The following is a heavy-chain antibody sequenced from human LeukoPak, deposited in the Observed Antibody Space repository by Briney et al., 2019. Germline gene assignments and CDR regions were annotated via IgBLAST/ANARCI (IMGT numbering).Heavy chain of an antibody. Sequence: PGGSLRLPCAASGFTFSSYAMHWVRQAPGKGLEWVAVISYDGSNKYYADSVKGRFTISRDNSKNTLYLQMNSLRAEDTAVYYCARDKTGWAMVLDYWGQGTLVTVSS. D-gene: IGHD4/OR15-4a*01. CDR2: ISYDGSNK. CDR1: GFTFSSYA. V-gene: IGHV3-30-3*01. J-gene: IGHJ4*02. CDR3: ARDKTGWAMVLDY.